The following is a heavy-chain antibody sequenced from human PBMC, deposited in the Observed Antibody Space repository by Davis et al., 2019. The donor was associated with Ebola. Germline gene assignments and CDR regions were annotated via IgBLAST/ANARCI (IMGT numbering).Heavy chain of an antibody. Sequence: GESLKISCVASGFTFSSYVMGWVRQAPGKGLEWVANIKQDGSEKYYVDSVKGRFTISRDNAKNSLYLQMNSLRAEDTAVYYCARYSSGWGQGTLVTVSS. CDR1: GFTFSSYV. J-gene: IGHJ4*02. CDR2: IKQDGSEK. CDR3: ARYSSG. D-gene: IGHD6-19*01. V-gene: IGHV3-7*01.